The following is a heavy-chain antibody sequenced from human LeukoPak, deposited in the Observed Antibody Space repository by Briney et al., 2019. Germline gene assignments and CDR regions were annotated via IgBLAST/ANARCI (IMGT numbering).Heavy chain of an antibody. V-gene: IGHV4-4*02. D-gene: IGHD3-10*01. J-gene: IGHJ4*02. CDR2: IYHSGST. CDR1: GGSISSSNW. CDR3: ARGRMVRGVIHHIDY. Sequence: SETLSLTCAVSGGSISSSNWWSWVRQPPGKGLEWIGEIYHSGSTNYNPSLKSRVTISVDKSKNQFSLKLSSVTAADTAVYYCARGRMVRGVIHHIDYWGQGTLVTVSS.